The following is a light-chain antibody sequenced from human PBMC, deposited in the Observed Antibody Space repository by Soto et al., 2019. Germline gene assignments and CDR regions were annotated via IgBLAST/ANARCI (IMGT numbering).Light chain of an antibody. V-gene: IGKV1-27*01. CDR1: QGISNY. CDR2: AAS. CDR3: QKYNSAPLLA. Sequence: DIQMTQSPSSLSASVGDRVTITCRASQGISNYLAWYQQKPGKVPKLLIYAASTLQSGVPSRFSGSGSGTDFPLTISSLQPEDVATYYCQKYNSAPLLAFCGGAKVEIK. J-gene: IGKJ4*01.